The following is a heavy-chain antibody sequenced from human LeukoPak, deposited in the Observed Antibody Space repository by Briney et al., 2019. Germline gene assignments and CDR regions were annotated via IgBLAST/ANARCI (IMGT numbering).Heavy chain of an antibody. CDR2: IYYSGTI. V-gene: IGHV4-30-4*01. CDR3: TRWNYYGSGRRQFDY. Sequence: PSETLSLTCSVSGGSISSGDYYWNWIRQPPGKGLEWIGYIYYSGTINYNPSLKSRVTISVDTSKTQFSLNLSSVTAADTAVYYCTRWNYYGSGRRQFDYWGQGTLVTVSS. D-gene: IGHD3-10*01. CDR1: GGSISSGDYY. J-gene: IGHJ4*02.